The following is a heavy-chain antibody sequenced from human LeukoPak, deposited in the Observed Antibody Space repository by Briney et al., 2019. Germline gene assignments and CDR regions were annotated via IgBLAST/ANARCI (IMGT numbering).Heavy chain of an antibody. Sequence: PSETLSLTCTVSGVSISSYCWSWIRQPPGKGLEWIGYIYYSGSTNYNPSLKSRVTISVDTSENQFSLQLSTRTGADAAAYYYCGWYSSSWYFSAFDIWGQGTMVTVSS. CDR1: GVSISSYC. CDR2: IYYSGST. V-gene: IGHV4-59*08. J-gene: IGHJ3*02. CDR3: CGWYSSSWYFSAFDI. D-gene: IGHD6-13*01.